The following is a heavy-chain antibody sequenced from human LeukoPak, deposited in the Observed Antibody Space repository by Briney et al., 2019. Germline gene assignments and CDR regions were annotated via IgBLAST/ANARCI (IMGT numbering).Heavy chain of an antibody. CDR1: GFTFSTYW. J-gene: IGHJ3*01. CDR3: ARLRAFDV. CDR2: IKQDGSEK. V-gene: IGHV3-7*05. Sequence: PGGSLRLSCAASGFTFSTYWMSWVRQAPGRGLEWVANIKQDGSEKHYVDSVKGRFTISRDNAKNSLYLQMNSLGAEDTAVYYCARLRAFDVWGQGTMVTVSS.